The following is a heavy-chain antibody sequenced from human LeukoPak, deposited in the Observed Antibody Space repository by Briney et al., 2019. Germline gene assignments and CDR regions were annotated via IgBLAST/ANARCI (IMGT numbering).Heavy chain of an antibody. J-gene: IGHJ5*02. CDR1: GYTFTSYA. Sequence: ASVKVSCKASGYTFTSYAIGWVRQAPGQGLEWMGWISAYNGYTNYAQNLQGRVTMTTDTSTSTAYMELTNLRSDDTAVYYYARALARDVYNINWFDPWGQGTLVTVSS. CDR3: ARALARDVYNINWFDP. CDR2: ISAYNGYT. V-gene: IGHV1-18*01. D-gene: IGHD5-24*01.